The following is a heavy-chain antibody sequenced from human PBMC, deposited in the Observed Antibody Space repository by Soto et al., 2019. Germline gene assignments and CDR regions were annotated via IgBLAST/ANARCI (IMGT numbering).Heavy chain of an antibody. J-gene: IGHJ4*02. D-gene: IGHD3-10*01. V-gene: IGHV3-74*01. Sequence: EVQLVESGGGLVQPGGSPRLSCAASGFTFTGSWMHWVRQAPGKGLVWVSRINGDGSGTSYADFVKGRFIISRDDAKNTLFLQMNGLRAEDTAVYYCARGIFGSGTANDYWGQGTLVTVSS. CDR3: ARGIFGSGTANDY. CDR2: INGDGSGT. CDR1: GFTFTGSW.